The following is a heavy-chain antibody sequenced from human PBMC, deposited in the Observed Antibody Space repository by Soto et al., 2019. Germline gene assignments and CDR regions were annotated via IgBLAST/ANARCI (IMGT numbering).Heavy chain of an antibody. V-gene: IGHV3-23*01. D-gene: IGHD3-22*01. J-gene: IGHJ5*02. Sequence: PGGSLRLSCAASGFTLSSYAMSWVRQAPGKGLEWVSAISGSGGSTYYADSVKGRFTISRDNSKNTLYLQMNSLRAEDTAVYYCAKDVAYYDDHNWFDPWGQGTLVTVSS. CDR2: ISGSGGST. CDR1: GFTLSSYA. CDR3: AKDVAYYDDHNWFDP.